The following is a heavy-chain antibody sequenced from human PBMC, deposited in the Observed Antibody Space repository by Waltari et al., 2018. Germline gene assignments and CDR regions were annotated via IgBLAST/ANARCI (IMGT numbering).Heavy chain of an antibody. J-gene: IGHJ4*02. V-gene: IGHV3-53*01. Sequence: EVHLVESGGGLIQPGGALRLSGAASGFTVRTNYMPWVRQAPGRGLEWLSVIYRGGSTYYADSVKGRFTISRDNSKNTLYLQMNSLRAEDTAVYYCARDPSGSYPGDYWGQGTLVTVSS. CDR2: IYRGGST. D-gene: IGHD1-26*01. CDR1: GFTVRTNY. CDR3: ARDPSGSYPGDY.